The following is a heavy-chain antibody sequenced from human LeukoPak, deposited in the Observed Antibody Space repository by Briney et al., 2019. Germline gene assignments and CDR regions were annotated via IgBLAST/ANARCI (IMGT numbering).Heavy chain of an antibody. CDR1: GYSISSGYY. CDR2: IYHSGST. D-gene: IGHD1-26*01. J-gene: IGHJ4*02. CDR3: ASVRGGSYYGFEDY. Sequence: SETLSLTCTVSGYSISSGYYWGWIRQPPGKGLEWIGSIYHSGSTYYNPSLKSRVTISVDTSKNQFSLKLSSVTAADTAVHYCASVRGGSYYGFEDYWGQGTLVTVSS. V-gene: IGHV4-38-2*02.